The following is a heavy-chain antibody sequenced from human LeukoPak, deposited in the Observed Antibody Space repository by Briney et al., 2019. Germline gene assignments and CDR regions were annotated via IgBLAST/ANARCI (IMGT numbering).Heavy chain of an antibody. CDR1: GFTFSSYA. CDR3: ASPTPTAMAPYYYYYMDV. D-gene: IGHD5-18*01. CDR2: ISSNGGST. Sequence: GGSLRLSCAASGFTFSSYAMHWVRQAPGKGLEYVSAISSNGGSTYYANSVKGRFTISRDNSKNTLYLQMGSLRSEDTAVYYCASPTPTAMAPYYYYYMDVWGKGTTVTVSS. J-gene: IGHJ6*03. V-gene: IGHV3-64*01.